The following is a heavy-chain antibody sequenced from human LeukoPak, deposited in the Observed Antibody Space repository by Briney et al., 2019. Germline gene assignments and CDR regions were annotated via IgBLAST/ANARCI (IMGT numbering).Heavy chain of an antibody. CDR1: GSSFRSYS. J-gene: IGHJ4*02. CDR3: ARVVRYSNSDY. CDR2: ISYSGSTT. D-gene: IGHD4-11*01. Sequence: GSSLRLSCAVSGSSFRSYSMGWVRQAPGKGLEWVSYISYSGSTTSYADSVKGRFTISRDNAKNSLYLQMNSLRAEDTAVYYCARVVRYSNSDYWGQGILVTVSS. V-gene: IGHV3-48*01.